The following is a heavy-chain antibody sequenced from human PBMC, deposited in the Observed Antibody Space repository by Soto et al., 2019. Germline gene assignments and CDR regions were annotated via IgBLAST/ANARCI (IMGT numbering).Heavy chain of an antibody. V-gene: IGHV4-4*02. D-gene: IGHD6-19*01. CDR2: KHHSGST. J-gene: IGHJ6*02. Sequence: QVQLQESGPGLVKPSGTLSLTCGVSGDSINNGYWWTWVRQPPGKGLEWIGEKHHSGSTNYNLSLKSRVSISLDKSKNQFSLNLSSMTAADTAVYFCASSSGWWRLDVWGQGTTVTVSS. CDR3: ASSSGWWRLDV. CDR1: GDSINNGYW.